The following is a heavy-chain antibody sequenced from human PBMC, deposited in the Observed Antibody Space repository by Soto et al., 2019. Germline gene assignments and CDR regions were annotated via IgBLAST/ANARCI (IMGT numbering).Heavy chain of an antibody. CDR2: ISAPNGNT. J-gene: IGHJ4*02. CDR3: AIGRYGDY. V-gene: IGHV1-18*01. D-gene: IGHD1-1*01. CDR1: GYTFTSYG. Sequence: QVHLVQSGAEVKKPGASVKVSCKGSGYTFTSYGITWVRQAPGQGLERMGWISAPNGNTDYAQKLQGRVTVTRDTSTSRAYMELRSLSSDDTAVYYCAIGRYGDYWGQGALVTVSS.